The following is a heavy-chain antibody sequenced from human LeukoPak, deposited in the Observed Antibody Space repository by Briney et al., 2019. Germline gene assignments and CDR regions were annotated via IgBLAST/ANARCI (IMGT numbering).Heavy chain of an antibody. D-gene: IGHD6-13*01. CDR2: ISAYNGNT. CDR1: GYTFTSYG. V-gene: IGHV1-18*01. CDR3: ARASDFLAAAGIDY. J-gene: IGHJ4*02. Sequence: ASVKVSCKASGYTFTSYGISWVRQAPGQGLEWMGWISAYNGNTNYAQKLQGRVTTTTDTSTSTAYMELRSLRSDDTAVYYCARASDFLAAAGIDYWGQGTLVTVSS.